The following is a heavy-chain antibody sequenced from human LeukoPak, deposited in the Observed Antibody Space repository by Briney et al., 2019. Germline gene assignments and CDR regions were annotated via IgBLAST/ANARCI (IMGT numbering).Heavy chain of an antibody. V-gene: IGHV3-48*04. CDR1: GFTFSSYS. Sequence: AGGSLRLSCAASGFTFSSYSMNWVRQAPGKGLEWLSYISYSSSTIYYADSVKGRFTISRDNAKNSLYLQMNSLRAEDTAVYYCAREPPPLYYDISTGEPYNAFDIWGQGTMVTVSS. J-gene: IGHJ3*02. CDR3: AREPPPLYYDISTGEPYNAFDI. D-gene: IGHD3-9*01. CDR2: ISYSSSTI.